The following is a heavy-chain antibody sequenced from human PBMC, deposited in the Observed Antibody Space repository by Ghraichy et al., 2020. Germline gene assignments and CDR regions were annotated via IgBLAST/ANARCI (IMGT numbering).Heavy chain of an antibody. Sequence: SVKVSCKASGGTFSSYAISWVRQAPGQGLEWMGRIIPILGIANYAQKFQGRVMITADKSTSTAYMELSSLRSEDTAVYYCARDPGTYELPLDYWGQGTLVTVSS. CDR1: GGTFSSYA. CDR3: ARDPGTYELPLDY. CDR2: IIPILGIA. D-gene: IGHD1-1*01. J-gene: IGHJ4*02. V-gene: IGHV1-69*04.